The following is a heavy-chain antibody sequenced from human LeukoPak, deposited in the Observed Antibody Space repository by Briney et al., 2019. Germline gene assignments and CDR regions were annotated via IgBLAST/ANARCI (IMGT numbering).Heavy chain of an antibody. CDR1: GGSFSGYY. Sequence: PSETLSLTCAVYGGSFSGYYRSWIRQPPGKGLEWIGEINHSGSTNYNPSLKSRVTISVDTSKNQFSLKLSSVTAADTAVYYCARGQATDGSAFDYWGQGTLVTVSS. D-gene: IGHD3-10*01. J-gene: IGHJ4*02. CDR3: ARGQATDGSAFDY. CDR2: INHSGST. V-gene: IGHV4-34*01.